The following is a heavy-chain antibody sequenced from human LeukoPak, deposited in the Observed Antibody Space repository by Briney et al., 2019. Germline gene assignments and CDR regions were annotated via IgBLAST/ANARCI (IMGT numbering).Heavy chain of an antibody. CDR1: GFTFSDYW. Sequence: GGSLRLSCAASGFTFSDYWIHWVRQAPGKGLVWVSRINTDGTSTTYADSVGGRFTISRDKSKNSLYLQMNSLRPDDTALYYCAKDGGRYRFDYWGQGTMVTVSS. D-gene: IGHD3-16*02. CDR3: AKDGGRYRFDY. CDR2: INTDGTST. J-gene: IGHJ4*02. V-gene: IGHV3-74*01.